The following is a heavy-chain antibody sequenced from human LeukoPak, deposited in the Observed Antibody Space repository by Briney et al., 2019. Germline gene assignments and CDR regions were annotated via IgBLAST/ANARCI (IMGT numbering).Heavy chain of an antibody. J-gene: IGHJ3*02. D-gene: IGHD6-6*01. CDR2: IYYSGST. V-gene: IGHV4-39*07. Sequence: SETLSLTCTVSGSSISSSSYYWGWIRQPPGKGLEWIGSIYYSGSTYYNPSLKSRVTISVDTSKNQFSLKLSSVTAADTAVYYCARALSSSSRHYDAFDIWGQGTMVTVSS. CDR3: ARALSSSSRHYDAFDI. CDR1: GSSISSSSYY.